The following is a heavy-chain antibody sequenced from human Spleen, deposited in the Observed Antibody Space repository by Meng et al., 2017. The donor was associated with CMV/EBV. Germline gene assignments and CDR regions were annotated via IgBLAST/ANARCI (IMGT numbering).Heavy chain of an antibody. J-gene: IGHJ4*02. CDR3: TRATYTSSWDFEF. CDR1: GFTFRSYE. CDR2: ISGSGGTI. V-gene: IGHV3-48*03. Sequence: GESLKISCAASGFTFRSYEMNWVRQAPGKGLEWVSYISGSGGTIHYADSVWGRFTISRDNAKNSLYLQMNSLRAEDTAVYYCTRATYTSSWDFEFWGQGTLVTVSS. D-gene: IGHD6-13*01.